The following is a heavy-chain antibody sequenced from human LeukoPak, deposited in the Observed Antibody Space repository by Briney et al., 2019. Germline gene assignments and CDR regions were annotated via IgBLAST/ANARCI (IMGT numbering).Heavy chain of an antibody. V-gene: IGHV4-4*07. J-gene: IGHJ3*02. CDR1: GGSISSYY. CDR2: IYTSGCT. Sequence: SETLSLTCTVSGGSISSYYWSWLRQPAGKGLEWIGRIYTSGCTNYNPSLKSRVTMSVDTSKNQFSLKLSSVTAADTAVYYCARGKLTSYYYGSGSYPDAFDIWGQGTMVTVSS. D-gene: IGHD3-10*01. CDR3: ARGKLTSYYYGSGSYPDAFDI.